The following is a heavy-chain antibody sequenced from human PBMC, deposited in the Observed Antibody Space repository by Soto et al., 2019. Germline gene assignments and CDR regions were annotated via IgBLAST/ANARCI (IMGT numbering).Heavy chain of an antibody. CDR3: ARRGGSSSGDYYYAMDV. D-gene: IGHD6-6*01. CDR2: IYSNGDT. Sequence: SETLSLTYRVSGDSMQSGGYYWRWIRPPPGKGLEWIGYIYSNGDTYYNPSLKSRVTISVDTSKNQFSLNLTSVSAADTAVYYCARRGGSSSGDYYYAMDVWGQGTTVT. J-gene: IGHJ6*02. V-gene: IGHV4-31*03. CDR1: GDSMQSGGYY.